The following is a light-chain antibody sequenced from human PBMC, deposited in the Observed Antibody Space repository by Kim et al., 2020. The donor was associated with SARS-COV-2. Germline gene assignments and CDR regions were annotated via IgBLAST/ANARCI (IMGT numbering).Light chain of an antibody. V-gene: IGKV1-39*01. CDR3: QQSYSTPHIT. CDR1: QSIGDY. CDR2: AAS. Sequence: SVGGRVTITCRASQSIGDYLSWDQHRPRKAPKLLIHAASSLQSDVPSRFSGSGSGTDFTLTISGLQPEDFTTYFCQQSYSTPHITFGPVTRLEI. J-gene: IGKJ5*01.